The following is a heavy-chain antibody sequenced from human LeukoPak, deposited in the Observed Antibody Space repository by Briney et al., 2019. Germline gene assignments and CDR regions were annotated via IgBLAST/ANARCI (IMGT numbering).Heavy chain of an antibody. J-gene: IGHJ4*02. CDR2: ISYAGST. CDR3: ARHFDY. CDR1: GVSISTNSFY. V-gene: IGHV4-39*01. Sequence: SETLSLTCTVSGVSISTNSFYWGWIRQPPGKGLEWIGTISYAGSTYYTPSLNSRVTISVDTSKNQFSLKLSSVTAADTAVYYCARHFDYWGRGTLVTVSS.